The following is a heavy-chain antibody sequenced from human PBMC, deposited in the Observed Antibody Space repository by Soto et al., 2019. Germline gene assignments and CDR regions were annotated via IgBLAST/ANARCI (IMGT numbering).Heavy chain of an antibody. CDR3: ARDLGYCSSTSCLNWFDP. CDR1: GFTFSSYW. Sequence: SLRRSYAASGFTFSSYWMHWLRHAPGKGLVWVSRINSDGNSTSYADSVKGRFNISIDNAKNTLYLQMNSLRAEDTAVYYCARDLGYCSSTSCLNWFDPWGQGTPVTVAS. V-gene: IGHV3-74*01. J-gene: IGHJ5*02. D-gene: IGHD2-2*01. CDR2: INSDGNST.